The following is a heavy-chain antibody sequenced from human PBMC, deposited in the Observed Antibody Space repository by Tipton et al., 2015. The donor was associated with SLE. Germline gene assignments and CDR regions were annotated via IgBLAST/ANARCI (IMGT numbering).Heavy chain of an antibody. CDR1: GGSISSSTW. CDR2: IYHTGNT. CDR3: ASRIPYGDQLDY. V-gene: IGHV4-4*02. J-gene: IGHJ4*02. Sequence: TLSLTCAVSGGSISSSTWWTWVRQPPGKGLEWIGEIYHTGNTNYNPSLKSRVTMSVDKSQNQFSLRLSSVTAADTAVYYCASRIPYGDQLDYWGQGTLVTVSS. D-gene: IGHD4-17*01.